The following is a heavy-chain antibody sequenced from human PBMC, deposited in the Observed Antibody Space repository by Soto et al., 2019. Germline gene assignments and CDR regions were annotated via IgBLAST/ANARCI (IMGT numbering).Heavy chain of an antibody. Sequence: QVQLVQSGAELKKPGASVKLSCKASGYTFTDFYIHWVRQAPGQGLEWMGWISPDSGDTDSAQNFQGWVTMTRDKSTSTAYMELSRLRSDDTAVYYCARTSGYCSGGSCHGDYYYGLDVWGQGTTVTVSS. J-gene: IGHJ6*02. CDR3: ARTSGYCSGGSCHGDYYYGLDV. CDR1: GYTFTDFY. CDR2: ISPDSGDT. D-gene: IGHD2-15*01. V-gene: IGHV1-2*04.